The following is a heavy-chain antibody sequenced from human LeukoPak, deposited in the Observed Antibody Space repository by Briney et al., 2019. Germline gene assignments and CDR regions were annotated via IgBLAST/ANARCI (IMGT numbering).Heavy chain of an antibody. CDR3: ARDMYYYGSGSYRFDY. Sequence: GGSLRLSCAASGFTFSDYYMSWIRQAPGKGLEWVSYISSSGSTIYYADSVKGRFTISRDNAKNSLYLQMNSLRAEDTAVYYCARDMYYYGSGSYRFDYWGQGTLVTVSS. D-gene: IGHD3-10*01. CDR2: ISSSGSTI. CDR1: GFTFSDYY. V-gene: IGHV3-11*01. J-gene: IGHJ4*02.